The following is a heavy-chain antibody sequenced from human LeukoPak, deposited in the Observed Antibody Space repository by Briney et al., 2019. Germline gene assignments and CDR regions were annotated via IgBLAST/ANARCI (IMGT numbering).Heavy chain of an antibody. CDR3: ARDGGGHSNGNDAFDI. CDR1: GFIFSDHE. Sequence: GGSLRLSCAASGFIFSDHEMNWVRQAPGKGLEWVSYISSSGRTIFYADSVKGRFTISRDSATNSLYLQMDSLRAEDTAVYYCARDGGGHSNGNDAFDIWGQGTMVTVSS. D-gene: IGHD5-18*01. V-gene: IGHV3-48*03. CDR2: ISSSGRTI. J-gene: IGHJ3*02.